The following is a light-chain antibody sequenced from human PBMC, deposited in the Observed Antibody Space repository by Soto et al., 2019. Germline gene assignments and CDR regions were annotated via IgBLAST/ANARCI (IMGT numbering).Light chain of an antibody. V-gene: IGKV1-5*01. J-gene: IGKJ1*01. CDR2: DAS. CDR3: QTYSVYWT. Sequence: DIQMPQSPSTLSASVGDRDTSTCRASQSNSSWMALYQQKPGKTPKLLIDDASSLESGVPSTFSGSGSGTELHLPLSRPTSDLLATQYRQTYSVYWTFGQGTKVEMK. CDR1: QSNSSW.